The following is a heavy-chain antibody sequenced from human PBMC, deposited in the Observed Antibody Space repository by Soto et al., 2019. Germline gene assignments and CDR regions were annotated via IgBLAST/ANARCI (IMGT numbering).Heavy chain of an antibody. V-gene: IGHV3-9*01. CDR2: ISWNSGSI. CDR1: GFTFDDYA. J-gene: IGHJ4*02. Sequence: GGSLRLSCAASGFTFDDYAMHWVRQAPGKGLEWVSGISWNSGSIGYADSVKGRFTISRDNAKNSLYLQINSLRAEDTALYYCARDYGYDSSGYLFGYWGQGTLVTVSS. D-gene: IGHD3-22*01. CDR3: ARDYGYDSSGYLFGY.